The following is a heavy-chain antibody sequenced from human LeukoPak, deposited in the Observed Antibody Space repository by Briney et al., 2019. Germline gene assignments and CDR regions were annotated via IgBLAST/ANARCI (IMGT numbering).Heavy chain of an antibody. CDR2: IRYDGSNK. Sequence: PGGSLRLSCAASGFTFSSYGMHWVRQAPGKGLEWVAFIRYDGSNKYYADSVKGRFTISRDNAKNSLYLQMNSLRAEDTAVYYCATASGSYYYYAYWGQGTLVTVSS. D-gene: IGHD1-26*01. CDR1: GFTFSSYG. CDR3: ATASGSYYYYAY. V-gene: IGHV3-30*02. J-gene: IGHJ4*02.